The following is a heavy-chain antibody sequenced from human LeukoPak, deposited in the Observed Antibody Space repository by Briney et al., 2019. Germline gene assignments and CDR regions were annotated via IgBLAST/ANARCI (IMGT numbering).Heavy chain of an antibody. CDR2: ISYDGSNK. D-gene: IGHD6-6*01. J-gene: IGHJ5*02. Sequence: GGSLRLSCAASGFTFSSYAMHWVRQAPGNGLEWVAVISYDGSNKYYADSVKGRFTISRDNSKNTLYLQMNSLRAEDTAVYYCARSYSSSSESTWGQGTLVTVSS. CDR1: GFTFSSYA. CDR3: ARSYSSSSEST. V-gene: IGHV3-30-3*01.